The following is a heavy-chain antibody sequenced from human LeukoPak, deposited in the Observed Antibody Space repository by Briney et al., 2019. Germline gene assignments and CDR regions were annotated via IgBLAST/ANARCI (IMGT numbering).Heavy chain of an antibody. D-gene: IGHD5-12*01. J-gene: IGHJ4*01. CDR3: ARDHRYAFDN. CDR1: GFNFIDYS. CDR2: IGISSGNT. V-gene: IGHV3-48*01. Sequence: GGSLRFSGAASGFNFIDYSMNWVRQAPGKGLEWISYIGISSGNTKYADSVKGRFTISRDKARNSLYLQMNSLRVEDTAMYYCARDHRYAFDNWGHGTLVTVSS.